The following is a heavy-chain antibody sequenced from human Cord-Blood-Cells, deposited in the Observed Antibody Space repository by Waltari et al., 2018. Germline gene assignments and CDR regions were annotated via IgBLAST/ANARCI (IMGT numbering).Heavy chain of an antibody. J-gene: IGHJ6*02. CDR3: ARDRSPYNSSSGKYGMDV. CDR2: IYYSGRT. D-gene: IGHD6-13*01. V-gene: IGHV4-61*01. CDR1: GGSVSSGSYY. Sequence: QVQLQESGPGLVKPSETLSLTCTVSGGSVSSGSYYWSWIRQPPGKGLEWIGYIYYSGRTNYNPARKGRVTISVDTSKNQFSLKLSSVTAADTAVYYCARDRSPYNSSSGKYGMDVWGQGTTVTVSS.